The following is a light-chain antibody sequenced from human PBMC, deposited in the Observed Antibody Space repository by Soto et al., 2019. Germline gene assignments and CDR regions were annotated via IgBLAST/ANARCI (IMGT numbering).Light chain of an antibody. Sequence: EVVLTQSPATLSLSPGERAILSCRASQSISKYLAWYQQKPGQAPRLLIYDASNRATGIPVRFSGSGSGTDFTLTISSLEPEDFAVYYCQQRSNWPPGTTFGQGTKLEIK. CDR1: QSISKY. CDR3: QQRSNWPPGTT. J-gene: IGKJ2*01. V-gene: IGKV3-11*01. CDR2: DAS.